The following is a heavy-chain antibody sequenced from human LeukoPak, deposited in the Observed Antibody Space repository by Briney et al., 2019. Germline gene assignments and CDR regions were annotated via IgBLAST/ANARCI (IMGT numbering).Heavy chain of an antibody. CDR1: GLTFSRYG. Sequence: GRSLRLSCAASGLTFSRYGMHWVRQAPGKGLEWVAVISYDGSHKYYADSVKGRFTVSRDNSKNTLYLQMNSLRAEDTAVYYCARYCSSTSCYALDYWGQGTLVTVSS. J-gene: IGHJ4*02. V-gene: IGHV3-30*03. CDR2: ISYDGSHK. D-gene: IGHD2-2*01. CDR3: ARYCSSTSCYALDY.